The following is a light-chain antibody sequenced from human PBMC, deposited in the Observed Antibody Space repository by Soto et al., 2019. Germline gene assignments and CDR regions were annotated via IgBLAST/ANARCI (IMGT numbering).Light chain of an antibody. CDR1: QSIGGF. CDR3: QQSYSTHLT. V-gene: IGKV1-39*01. Sequence: DIQMTQSPSSLSVSVGDRVTITCRASQSIGGFLNWYQQKLGKAPKLLIYAASSLQSGVPSRFSGSGSGTDFTLTISSLQPEDFATYYCQQSYSTHLTFGGGTKVEI. J-gene: IGKJ4*01. CDR2: AAS.